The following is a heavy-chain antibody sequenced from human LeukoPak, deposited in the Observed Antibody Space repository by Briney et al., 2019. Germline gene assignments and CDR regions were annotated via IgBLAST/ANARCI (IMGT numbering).Heavy chain of an antibody. Sequence: ASVKVSCKASGYTCTSYDINWVRQATGQGLEWMGWMNPNSGNTGYAQKFQGRVTMTRNTSISTAYMELSSLRSEDTAVYYCARGGYSGYDEDGWFDPWGQGTLVTVSS. CDR2: MNPNSGNT. D-gene: IGHD5-12*01. CDR3: ARGGYSGYDEDGWFDP. CDR1: GYTCTSYD. J-gene: IGHJ5*02. V-gene: IGHV1-8*01.